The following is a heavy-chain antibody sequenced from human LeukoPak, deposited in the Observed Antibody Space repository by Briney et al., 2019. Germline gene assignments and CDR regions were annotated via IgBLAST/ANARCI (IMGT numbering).Heavy chain of an antibody. CDR3: ARPRIGLVGLDFDF. D-gene: IGHD1-26*01. V-gene: IGHV1-46*01. CDR1: GYTFTSYS. Sequence: ASVKVSCKASGYTFTSYSIHWVRQAPGQGLEWMGIINPSGGSTSYAQKFQGRVTMTRDTSTSTVYLELSSLRSEDTAVYYCARPRIGLVGLDFDFWGQGTLVTVSS. CDR2: INPSGGST. J-gene: IGHJ4*02.